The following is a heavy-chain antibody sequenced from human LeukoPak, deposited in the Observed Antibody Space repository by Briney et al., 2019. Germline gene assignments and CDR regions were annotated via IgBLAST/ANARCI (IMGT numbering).Heavy chain of an antibody. CDR3: AKGKLYSGYDLYYMDV. J-gene: IGHJ6*03. D-gene: IGHD5-12*01. V-gene: IGHV3-7*01. CDR2: IKQDGSEK. Sequence: GGSLRLSCAASGFTFSSYWMSWVRQAPGKGLEWVANIKQDGSEKYYVDSVKGRFTISRDNAKNSLYLQMNSLRAEDTAVYYCAKGKLYSGYDLYYMDVWGKGTTVTVSS. CDR1: GFTFSSYW.